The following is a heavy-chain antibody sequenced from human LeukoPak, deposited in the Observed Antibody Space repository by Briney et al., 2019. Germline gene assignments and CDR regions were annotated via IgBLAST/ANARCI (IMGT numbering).Heavy chain of an antibody. CDR2: IKEDGNKG. J-gene: IGHJ4*02. D-gene: IGHD3-16*01. V-gene: IGHV3-7*04. CDR1: GFTFSSSW. Sequence: GGSLRLSCAASGFTFSSSWMSWVRQAPGKGLEWVANIKEDGNKGYYVDSVKGRFTISRDNAKNSMYLEMNSLRDEDTAMYYCARDIEWGSHDCWGQGTLVTVSS. CDR3: ARDIEWGSHDC.